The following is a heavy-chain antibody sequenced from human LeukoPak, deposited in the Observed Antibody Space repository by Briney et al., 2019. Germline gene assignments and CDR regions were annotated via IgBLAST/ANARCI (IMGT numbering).Heavy chain of an antibody. CDR3: ARVSYDILTGTQSFDY. D-gene: IGHD3-9*01. Sequence: ASVKVSCKASGYTFTGYYMHWVRQAPGRGLEWMGWINPNSGGTNYAQKFQGRVTMTRDTSISTAYMELSRLRSDDTAVYYCARVSYDILTGTQSFDYWGQGTLVTVSS. V-gene: IGHV1-2*02. J-gene: IGHJ4*02. CDR2: INPNSGGT. CDR1: GYTFTGYY.